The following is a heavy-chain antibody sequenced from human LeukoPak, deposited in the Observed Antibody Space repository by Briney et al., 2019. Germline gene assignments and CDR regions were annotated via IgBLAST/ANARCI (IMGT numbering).Heavy chain of an antibody. J-gene: IGHJ4*02. D-gene: IGHD4-23*01. V-gene: IGHV3-30-3*01. CDR1: GFTFSSYA. CDR2: ISYDGSNK. Sequence: GGSLRLSCAASGFTFSSYAMHWVRQAPGKGLEWVAVISYDGSNKYYADSVKGRFTISRDNSKNTLYLQMNSLRAEDTAVYYCARDSTVVTPGLFNYWGQRTLVTVSS. CDR3: ARDSTVVTPGLFNY.